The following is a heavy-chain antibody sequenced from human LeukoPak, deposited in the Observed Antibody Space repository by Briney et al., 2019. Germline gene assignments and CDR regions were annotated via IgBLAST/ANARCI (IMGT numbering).Heavy chain of an antibody. V-gene: IGHV1-18*01. J-gene: IGHJ6*02. CDR1: GYTFTSYG. CDR2: ISAYNGNT. CDR3: ARDPSPFNSGSYYWDYYYYGMDV. D-gene: IGHD1-26*01. Sequence: GASVTVSCKASGYTFTSYGISWVRQAPGQGLEWMGWISAYNGNTNYAQKLQGRVTMTTDTSTSTAYMELRSLRSDDTAVYYCARDPSPFNSGSYYWDYYYYGMDVWGQGTTVTVSS.